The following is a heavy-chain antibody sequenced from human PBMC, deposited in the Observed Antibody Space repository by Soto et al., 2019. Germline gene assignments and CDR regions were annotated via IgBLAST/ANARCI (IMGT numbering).Heavy chain of an antibody. Sequence: SVKVSCKASGVTFSSYAISWVRQAPGQGLEWMGGIIPIFGTANYAQKFQGRVTITADESTSTAYMELSSLRSEDTAVYYCATESLVYNLVTRIAAPPGYYYYGMDVWGQGTTVTVSS. J-gene: IGHJ6*02. V-gene: IGHV1-69*13. D-gene: IGHD6-6*01. CDR2: IIPIFGTA. CDR3: ATESLVYNLVTRIAAPPGYYYYGMDV. CDR1: GVTFSSYA.